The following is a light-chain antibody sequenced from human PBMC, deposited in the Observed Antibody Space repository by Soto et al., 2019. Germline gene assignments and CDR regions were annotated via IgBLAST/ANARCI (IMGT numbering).Light chain of an antibody. V-gene: IGKV3-15*01. J-gene: IGKJ1*01. CDR3: QHYNSEGT. CDR1: QSVSSN. Sequence: EIVMTQSPATLSVSPGERATLSCRASQSVSSNLAWYQQKPGQAPRLLIYGASTSATHIPARFSGSGSGTEFTLTISSLQSEDVAVYYCQHYNSEGTFGQGTKVDIK. CDR2: GAS.